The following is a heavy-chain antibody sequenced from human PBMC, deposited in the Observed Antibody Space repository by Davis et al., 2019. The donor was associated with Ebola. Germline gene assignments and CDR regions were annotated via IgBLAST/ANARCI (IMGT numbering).Heavy chain of an antibody. Sequence: ASVKVSCKASGYTFTSYGISWVRQAPGQGLEWMGWISAYNGNTNYAQKLQGRVTMTTDTSTSTAYMELRSLRSADTAVYYCARGGYCSSTSCYYPDYYYYGMDVWGQGNTVTVSS. CDR1: GYTFTSYG. J-gene: IGHJ6*02. CDR3: ARGGYCSSTSCYYPDYYYYGMDV. D-gene: IGHD2-2*01. CDR2: ISAYNGNT. V-gene: IGHV1-18*01.